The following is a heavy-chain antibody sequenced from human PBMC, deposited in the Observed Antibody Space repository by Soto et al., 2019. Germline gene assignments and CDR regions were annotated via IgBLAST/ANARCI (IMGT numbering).Heavy chain of an antibody. CDR3: ARDLRIAAAGTLNWFDP. Sequence: TSETLSLTCAVSGGSISSSNCWIWVRQPPGKGLEWIGEIYHSGSTNYNPSLKSRVTISVDKSKNQFSLKLSSVTAADTAVYYCARDLRIAAAGTLNWFDPWGQGTLVTVSS. V-gene: IGHV4-4*02. CDR1: GGSISSSNC. J-gene: IGHJ5*02. D-gene: IGHD6-13*01. CDR2: IYHSGST.